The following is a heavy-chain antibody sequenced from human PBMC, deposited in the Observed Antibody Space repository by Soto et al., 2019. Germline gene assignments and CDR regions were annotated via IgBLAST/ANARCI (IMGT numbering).Heavy chain of an antibody. Sequence: QVQLVQSGAEVKKPGSSVKVSCKASGGTFSSYAISWVRHAPGQGLEWMGGIILIFGTANYAQRFQGRVTITADESTSTAYMALSSLRSEDTAVEYCASRGYWSGASCSDPQYDNYGMDVWGQGTTVTVSS. J-gene: IGHJ6*02. V-gene: IGHV1-69*12. D-gene: IGHD2-15*01. CDR3: ASRGYWSGASCSDPQYDNYGMDV. CDR2: IILIFGTA. CDR1: GGTFSSYA.